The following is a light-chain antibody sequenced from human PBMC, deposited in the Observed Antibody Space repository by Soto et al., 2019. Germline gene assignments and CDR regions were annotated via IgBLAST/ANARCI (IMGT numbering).Light chain of an antibody. V-gene: IGKV3-15*01. Sequence: EIVMTQSPATLSVSPGERVTLSCRASQTISSNLAWYQQKPGQAPRLLIHGASTRASGVPDRFSGSGSGTDFPLTISSLQSEDFAVYYCQQYHQWPPQYTFGQGTKLQIK. CDR2: GAS. CDR3: QQYHQWPPQYT. CDR1: QTISSN. J-gene: IGKJ2*01.